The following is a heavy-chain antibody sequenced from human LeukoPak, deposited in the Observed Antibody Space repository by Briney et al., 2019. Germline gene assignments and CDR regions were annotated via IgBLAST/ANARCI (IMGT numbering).Heavy chain of an antibody. V-gene: IGHV4-34*01. CDR1: GGSFSGYY. Sequence: SETLSLTCAVYGGSFSGYYWSWIRQPPGKGLEWIGEINHSGSTNYNPSLKSRVTISVDTSKNQFSLKLSSVTAADTAFYYCARKIFTNKYYFDYWGQGTLVTVSS. CDR3: ARKIFTNKYYFDY. CDR2: INHSGST. D-gene: IGHD2-15*01. J-gene: IGHJ4*02.